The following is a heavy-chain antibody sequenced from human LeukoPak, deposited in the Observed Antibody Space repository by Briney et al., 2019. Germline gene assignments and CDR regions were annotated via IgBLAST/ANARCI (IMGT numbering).Heavy chain of an antibody. J-gene: IGHJ4*02. Sequence: PGGSLRLSCAASGFTFSSYEMNWVRQAPGKGLEWVSYISSSGSTIYYADSVKGRFTISRDNAKNSLCLQMNSLRAEDTAVYYCARVGRDYYDSSGHYDYWGQGTLVTVSS. D-gene: IGHD3-22*01. CDR3: ARVGRDYYDSSGHYDY. V-gene: IGHV3-48*03. CDR2: ISSSGSTI. CDR1: GFTFSSYE.